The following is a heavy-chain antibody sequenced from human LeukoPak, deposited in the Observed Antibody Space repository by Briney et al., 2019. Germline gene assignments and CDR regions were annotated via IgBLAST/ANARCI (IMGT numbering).Heavy chain of an antibody. Sequence: GGSLRLSCAASGFTFSSHGMHWVRQAPDKGLEWVTFIRYDGSNKYYADSVKGRFTISRDNSKNTLYLQMNSLRAEDTAVYYCARGLAYNYDSSAYFLDYWGQGTLVTVSS. D-gene: IGHD3-22*01. CDR2: IRYDGSNK. CDR1: GFTFSSHG. CDR3: ARGLAYNYDSSAYFLDY. J-gene: IGHJ4*02. V-gene: IGHV3-30*02.